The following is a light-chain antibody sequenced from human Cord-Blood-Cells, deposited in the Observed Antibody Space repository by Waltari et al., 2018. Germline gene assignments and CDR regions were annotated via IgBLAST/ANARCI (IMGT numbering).Light chain of an antibody. CDR2: WAS. CDR1: PSVLYSSNNKNY. Sequence: DIVMTQSPDSLAVSLGERAPINCKSSPSVLYSSNNKNYLAWYQQKTGQPPKLLISWASNRESGVPDRFRGSGSGTECTLTISSMQAEDVAVYYCQKYYSTPYTFGQGTKLEIK. J-gene: IGKJ2*01. CDR3: QKYYSTPYT. V-gene: IGKV4-1*01.